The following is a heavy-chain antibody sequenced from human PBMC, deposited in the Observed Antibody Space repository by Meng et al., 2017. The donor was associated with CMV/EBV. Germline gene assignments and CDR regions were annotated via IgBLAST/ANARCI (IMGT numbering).Heavy chain of an antibody. CDR2: INAGDGNR. CDR1: GYTFTGYG. Sequence: QVQLVQSGAEVKKPGASVKVSCKASGYTFTGYGIHWVRQAPGQRLEWMGWINAGDGNRKYSQKFQGRVTITADKSTSTAYMELSSLRSEDTAVYYCASAPTYNYYDSSGYFGYWGQGTLVTVSS. CDR3: ASAPTYNYYDSSGYFGY. V-gene: IGHV1-3*01. J-gene: IGHJ4*02. D-gene: IGHD3-22*01.